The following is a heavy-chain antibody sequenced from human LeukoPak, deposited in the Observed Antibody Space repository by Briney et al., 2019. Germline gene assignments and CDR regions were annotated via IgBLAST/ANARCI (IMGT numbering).Heavy chain of an antibody. V-gene: IGHV4-39*01. J-gene: IGHJ5*02. CDR2: IYYSGST. CDR1: GCSISSSSYY. Sequence: PSETLSLTCPVSGCSISSSSYYWGGIRQPPGKGLEWLGSIYYSGSTYYNPSLKSRVTISVDTSKNQFSLKLSSVTAADTAVYYCARLVVRGDWFDPWGQGTLVTVSS. D-gene: IGHD3-10*01. CDR3: ARLVVRGDWFDP.